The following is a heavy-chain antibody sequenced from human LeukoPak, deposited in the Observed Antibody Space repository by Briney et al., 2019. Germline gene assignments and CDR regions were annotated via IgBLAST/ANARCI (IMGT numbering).Heavy chain of an antibody. CDR1: GDSVNDYH. CDR2: IYYSGST. J-gene: IGHJ3*01. CDR3: ARGGARGSSAFDV. Sequence: PSETLSLTCTVSGDSVNDYHWNWIRQPPGKGLEWIGYIYYSGSTDYNPSLKSRVTMSVDTSKNQFSLKLNSVTAADTAVYYCARGGARGSSAFDVWGQGTMVIVSA. V-gene: IGHV4-59*02. D-gene: IGHD3-10*01.